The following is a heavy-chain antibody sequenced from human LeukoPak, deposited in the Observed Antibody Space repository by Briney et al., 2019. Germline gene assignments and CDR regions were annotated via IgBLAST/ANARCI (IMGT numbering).Heavy chain of an antibody. CDR1: RGFITSHS. Sequence: SETLSLTFTVSRGFITSHSWGWVRQPPGKGLEWIGHIHYSGTTSYNPSLKSRVTITSDTSNDQFSLKLSSVTAADTAMYYCARWGVPSFDFWGRGTLVTVSS. D-gene: IGHD3-16*01. CDR2: IHYSGTT. CDR3: ARWGVPSFDF. J-gene: IGHJ4*02. V-gene: IGHV4-59*11.